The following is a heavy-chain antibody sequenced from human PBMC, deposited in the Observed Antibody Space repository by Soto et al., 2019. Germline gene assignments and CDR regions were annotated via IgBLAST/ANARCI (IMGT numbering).Heavy chain of an antibody. CDR1: GGTFSSYT. CDR3: ARSNGDYGDY. V-gene: IGHV1-69*02. CDR2: IIPILGIA. J-gene: IGHJ4*02. Sequence: ASVKVSCKASGGTFSSYTISWVRQAPGQGLEWMGRIIPILGIANYAQKFQGRVTITADKSTSTAYMELSSLRSADTAVYYCARSNGDYGDYWSQGTLVTVSS. D-gene: IGHD4-17*01.